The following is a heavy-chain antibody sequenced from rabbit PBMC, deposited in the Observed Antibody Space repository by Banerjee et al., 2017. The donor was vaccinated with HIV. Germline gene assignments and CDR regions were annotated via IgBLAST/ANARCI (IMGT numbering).Heavy chain of an antibody. J-gene: IGHJ4*01. D-gene: IGHD1-1*01. CDR2: IYAGSSGST. CDR1: GFSFSSTDY. Sequence: QSLEESGGDLVKPGASLTLTCTASGFSFSSTDYMCWVRQAPGKGLEWIACIYAGSSGSTYYASWAKGRFTISKTSSTTVTLQMTSLTAADTATYFCARQASSSGYYMDLWGPGTLVTVS. CDR3: ARQASSSGYYMDL. V-gene: IGHV1S40*01.